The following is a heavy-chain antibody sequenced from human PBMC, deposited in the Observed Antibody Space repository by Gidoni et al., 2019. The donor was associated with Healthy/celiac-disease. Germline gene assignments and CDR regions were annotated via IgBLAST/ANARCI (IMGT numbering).Heavy chain of an antibody. CDR3: ARQGGYYDSSGYPMPYYFDY. CDR2: IYYSGST. CDR1: GGSISSSSYY. J-gene: IGHJ4*02. V-gene: IGHV4-39*01. Sequence: QLQLQESGPGLVKPSETLSLTCTVPGGSISSSSYYWGWIRQPPGKGLEWIGSIYYSGSTYYNPSLKSRVTISVDTSKNQFSLKLGSVTAADTAVYYCARQGGYYDSSGYPMPYYFDYWGQGTLVTVSS. D-gene: IGHD3-22*01.